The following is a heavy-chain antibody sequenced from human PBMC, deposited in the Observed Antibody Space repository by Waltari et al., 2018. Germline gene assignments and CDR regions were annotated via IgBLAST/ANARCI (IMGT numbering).Heavy chain of an antibody. V-gene: IGHV3-7*04. CDR3: ARAMTIAARALDY. J-gene: IGHJ4*02. Sequence: EVQLVESGGGLVQPGGSLRLSCAASGFTFSTYWMTWVRQAPGKGLEWVANIKQDGSEKYYVDSVKGRFTISRDNAKKSLVLQMNSLRAEDTAVYYCARAMTIAARALDYWGQGTLVTVSS. D-gene: IGHD6-6*01. CDR2: IKQDGSEK. CDR1: GFTFSTYW.